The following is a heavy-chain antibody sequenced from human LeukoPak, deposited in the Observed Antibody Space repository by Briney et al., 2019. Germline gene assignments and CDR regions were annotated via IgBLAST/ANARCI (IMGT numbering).Heavy chain of an antibody. CDR3: AKAAYYDSSGYWGTFFDY. CDR1: GLTFSSYA. V-gene: IGHV3-23*01. J-gene: IGHJ4*02. Sequence: GGSLRLSCAASGLTFSSYAMSWVRQAPGKGLEWVSAISGSGGSTYYADSVKGRFTISRDNSKNTLYLQMNSLRAEDTAVYYCAKAAYYDSSGYWGTFFDYWGQGTLVTVSS. CDR2: ISGSGGST. D-gene: IGHD3-22*01.